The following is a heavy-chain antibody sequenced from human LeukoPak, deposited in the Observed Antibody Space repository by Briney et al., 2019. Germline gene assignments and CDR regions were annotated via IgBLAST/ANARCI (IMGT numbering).Heavy chain of an antibody. CDR3: ARESLWAGELSGYYYTDV. V-gene: IGHV4-59*01. CDR2: IYYSGST. CDR1: GGSISSYY. Sequence: SETLSLTCTVSGGSISSYYWSWIRQPPGKGLEWIGYIYYSGSTNYNPSLKSRVTISVDTSKNQFSLKLSSVTAADTAVYYCARESLWAGELSGYYYTDVWGKGTTVTISS. D-gene: IGHD3-10*01. J-gene: IGHJ6*03.